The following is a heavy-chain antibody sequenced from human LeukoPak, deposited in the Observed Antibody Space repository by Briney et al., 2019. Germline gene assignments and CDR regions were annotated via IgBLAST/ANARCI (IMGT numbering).Heavy chain of an antibody. V-gene: IGHV4-59*01. D-gene: IGHD3-10*01. CDR3: ARGPVGVDY. CDR1: GGSISSYY. J-gene: IGHJ4*02. CDR2: IYYSGST. Sequence: SETLSLTCTVSGGSISSYYWSWIRQPPGKGLEWIGYIYYSGSTNYNPSLKSRVTISVDTSKNQFSPRLTSVTAADTAVYYCARGPVGVDYWGQGTLVTVSS.